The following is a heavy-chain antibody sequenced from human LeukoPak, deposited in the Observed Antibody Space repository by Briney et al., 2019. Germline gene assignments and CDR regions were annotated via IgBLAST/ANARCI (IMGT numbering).Heavy chain of an antibody. J-gene: IGHJ3*02. CDR2: IDPNNGDT. V-gene: IGHV1-2*02. Sequence: ASVKVYCKASAYTFTGYYLHWVRQAPGQGLEWMGWIDPNNGDTNYAQKFQGRVTMTRDRSISTAYMEVSRLTPDDTAVYYCARRSRNGLDAFDIWGLGTMVTVSS. D-gene: IGHD2-8*01. CDR1: AYTFTGYY. CDR3: ARRSRNGLDAFDI.